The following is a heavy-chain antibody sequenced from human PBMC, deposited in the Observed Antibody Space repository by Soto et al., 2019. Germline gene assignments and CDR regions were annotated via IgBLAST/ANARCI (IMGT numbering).Heavy chain of an antibody. CDR3: ARRIAAAGTDHFDS. CDR2: IYFSGST. D-gene: IGHD6-13*01. V-gene: IGHV4-59*01. Sequence: SETLSLTCTVSGGSISSYYWNWLRQPPGKGLEWIGYIYFSGSTNYNPSLKSRVTMSVDASKNQFSLKLSSVTAADTAVYYCARRIAAAGTDHFDSRGQGTLVTVSS. CDR1: GGSISSYY. J-gene: IGHJ4*02.